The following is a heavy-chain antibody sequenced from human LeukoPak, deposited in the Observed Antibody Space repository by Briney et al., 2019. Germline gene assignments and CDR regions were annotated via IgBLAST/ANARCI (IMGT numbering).Heavy chain of an antibody. V-gene: IGHV4-34*01. CDR3: ARGYRAPSYGDYYYYGMDV. J-gene: IGHJ6*02. Sequence: SETLSLTCAVYGGSFSGYYWSWIRQPPGKGLEWIGEINHSGSTNYNPSLKSRVTISVDTSKNQFSLKLSSVTAADTAVYYCARGYRAPSYGDYYYYGMDVWGQGTTVTVSS. CDR2: INHSGST. CDR1: GGSFSGYY. D-gene: IGHD4-17*01.